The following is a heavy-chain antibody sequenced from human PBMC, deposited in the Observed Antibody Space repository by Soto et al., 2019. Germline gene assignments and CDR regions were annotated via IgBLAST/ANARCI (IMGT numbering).Heavy chain of an antibody. CDR1: GFTFSSYA. D-gene: IGHD6-19*01. V-gene: IGHV3-23*01. Sequence: EVQVLESGGGLVQPGGSLRLSCAASGFTFSSYAMNWVRQAPGKGLEWVSVISGSGGSTYYADSVKGRFTISRNNSKNTLYLQMNSLSSGETDVYYCARRSSGWYVDYWGQGSMVTVSP. CDR3: ARRSSGWYVDY. J-gene: IGHJ4*02. CDR2: ISGSGGST.